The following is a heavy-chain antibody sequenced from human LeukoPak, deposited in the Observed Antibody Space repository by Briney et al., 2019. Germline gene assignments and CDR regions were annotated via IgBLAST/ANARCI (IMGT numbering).Heavy chain of an antibody. V-gene: IGHV3-74*01. D-gene: IGHD4-17*01. CDR1: GFTFSSYW. Sequence: GGSLRLSCAASGFTFSSYWMHWVRQAPGKGLVWVSRINGDGSITGYADSVKGRLTVSRDNAKNTLYLQMNSLVAEDTAVYFCTRDLTTVTLFDYWGQGTLVTVSS. CDR2: INGDGSIT. CDR3: TRDLTTVTLFDY. J-gene: IGHJ4*02.